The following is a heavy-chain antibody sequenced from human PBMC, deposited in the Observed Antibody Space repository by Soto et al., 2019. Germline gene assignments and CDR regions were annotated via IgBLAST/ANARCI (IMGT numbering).Heavy chain of an antibody. D-gene: IGHD3-22*01. CDR1: GFTFGDYG. V-gene: IGHV3-20*04. CDR2: INWNGGST. Sequence: PGGSLRLSCAGSGFTFGDYGMSWGRPAPGKGLEWVSGINWNGGSTGYADSVKGRFTISRDNAKNSLYLQMNSLRAEDTALYYCARGHGTYYYDSSGYRDAFDIWGQGTMVTVSS. J-gene: IGHJ3*02. CDR3: ARGHGTYYYDSSGYRDAFDI.